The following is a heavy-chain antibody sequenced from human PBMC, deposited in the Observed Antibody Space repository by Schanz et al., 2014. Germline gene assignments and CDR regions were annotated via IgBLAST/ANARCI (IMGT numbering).Heavy chain of an antibody. CDR1: GFIFDDYG. CDR3: AKDHAGSDILTALGN. J-gene: IGHJ4*02. V-gene: IGHV3-20*04. D-gene: IGHD3-9*01. CDR2: INWNGGST. Sequence: EVLLLESGGRVERPGGSLRLSCAASGFIFDDYGMSWVRQVPGKGLEWVSGINWNGGSTYYADSVKGRFTISRDNSKNTLYLQMNSLRAEDTAVYYCAKDHAGSDILTALGNWGQGTLVTVSS.